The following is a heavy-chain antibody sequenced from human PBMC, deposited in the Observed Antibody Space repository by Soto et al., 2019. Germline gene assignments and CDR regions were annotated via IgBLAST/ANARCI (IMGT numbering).Heavy chain of an antibody. V-gene: IGHV3-74*01. Sequence: GGSLRLSCAASGFTFSSYWMHWVRQAPGKGLVWVSRINSDGSSTSYADSVKGRFTISRDNAKNTLYLQMNSLRAEDTAVYYCARESVAARGKNYYYYMDVWGKGTTVTVSS. J-gene: IGHJ6*03. CDR2: INSDGSST. D-gene: IGHD6-6*01. CDR1: GFTFSSYW. CDR3: ARESVAARGKNYYYYMDV.